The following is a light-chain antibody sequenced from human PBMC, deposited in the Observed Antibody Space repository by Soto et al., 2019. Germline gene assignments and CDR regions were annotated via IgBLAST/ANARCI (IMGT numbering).Light chain of an antibody. Sequence: ALTQPASVSGSPGQSITISCTGTSSDVGNYNYVSWYQQHPGKAPQLMIFQVSNRASGVSNRFSGSKSGDTASLTISGLQAEDEADYYCSSYTTSSTLYVFGTGTKVTVL. CDR3: SSYTTSSTLYV. J-gene: IGLJ1*01. CDR2: QVS. CDR1: SSDVGNYNY. V-gene: IGLV2-14*01.